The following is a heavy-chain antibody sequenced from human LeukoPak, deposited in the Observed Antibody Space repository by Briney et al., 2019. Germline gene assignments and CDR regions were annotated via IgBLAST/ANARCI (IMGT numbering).Heavy chain of an antibody. CDR3: ARVYGYSYYYYYMDV. J-gene: IGHJ6*03. V-gene: IGHV4-30-2*01. Sequence: SQTLSLTCTVSGGSISSGGYYWSWIRQPPGKGLEWIGYIYHSGSTYYNPPLKSRVTISVDRSKNQFSLKLSSVTAADTAVYYCARVYGYSYYYYYMDVWGKGTTVTVSS. CDR2: IYHSGST. D-gene: IGHD5-18*01. CDR1: GGSISSGGYY.